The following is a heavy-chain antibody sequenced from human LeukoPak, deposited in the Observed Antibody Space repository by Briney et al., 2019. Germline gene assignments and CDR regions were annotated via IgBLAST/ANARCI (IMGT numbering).Heavy chain of an antibody. Sequence: GGSLRLSCAASGFTFSSYEMNWVRQAPGKGLEWVSYISSSGSTIYYADSVKGRFTISRDNAKNSLYLQMNSLRAEDTAVYYCARDPGDGGSGSPFDYWGQGTLVTVSS. V-gene: IGHV3-48*03. D-gene: IGHD3-10*01. CDR3: ARDPGDGGSGSPFDY. CDR1: GFTFSSYE. CDR2: ISSSGSTI. J-gene: IGHJ4*02.